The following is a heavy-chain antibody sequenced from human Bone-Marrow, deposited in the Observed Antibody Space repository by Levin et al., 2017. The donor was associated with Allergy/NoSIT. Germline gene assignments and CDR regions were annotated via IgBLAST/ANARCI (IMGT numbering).Heavy chain of an antibody. Sequence: SETLSLTCTVSGDSVSSGGDYWNWIRQRPGKGLEWIGYISHSGDTYYNPSLKSRLTMSVDVSKNQFSLKLSSVTAADTAVYYCARDLVVPPAMLYFDLWGRGTLVTVS. CDR3: ARDLVVPPAMLYFDL. V-gene: IGHV4-31*03. CDR2: ISHSGDT. D-gene: IGHD2-2*01. J-gene: IGHJ2*01. CDR1: GDSVSSGGDY.